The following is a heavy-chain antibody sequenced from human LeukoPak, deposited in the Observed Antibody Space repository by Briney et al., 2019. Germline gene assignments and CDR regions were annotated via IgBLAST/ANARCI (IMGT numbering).Heavy chain of an antibody. CDR3: AKDLERHIVVVTASAVDY. CDR1: GFTFSSYW. Sequence: PGGSLRLSCAASGFTFSSYWMSWVRQAPGKGLEWVAVISYDGSNKYYADSVKGRFTISRDNSKNTLYLQMNSLRAEDTAVYYCAKDLERHIVVVTASAVDYWGQGTLVTVSS. V-gene: IGHV3-30*18. CDR2: ISYDGSNK. J-gene: IGHJ4*02. D-gene: IGHD2-21*02.